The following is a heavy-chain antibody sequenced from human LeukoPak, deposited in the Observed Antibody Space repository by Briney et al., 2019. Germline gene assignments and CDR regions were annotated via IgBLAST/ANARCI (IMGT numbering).Heavy chain of an antibody. V-gene: IGHV1-18*01. D-gene: IGHD4-17*01. CDR3: ARVPPTVTTPYERYYYYYGMDV. Sequence: PEASVKVSCKASGHTLTSNGISWVRQAPGQGLEWMGWINTYNGDTNYAQNFQGRVTMTTDTSTSTAYMELRSLRSDDTAVYYCARVPPTVTTPYERYYYYYGMDVWGQGTTVTVSS. CDR1: GHTLTSNG. J-gene: IGHJ6*02. CDR2: INTYNGDT.